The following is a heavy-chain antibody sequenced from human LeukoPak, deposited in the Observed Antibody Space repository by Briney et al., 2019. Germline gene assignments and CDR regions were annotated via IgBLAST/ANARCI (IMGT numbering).Heavy chain of an antibody. CDR3: ARGGRPPPHIVVVPAAENNWFDP. J-gene: IGHJ5*02. Sequence: PSETLSLTCIVSGGSISSYYWSWIRQPAGKGLEWIGRIYTSGSTNYNPSLKSRVTMSVDTSKNQFSLKLSSVTAADTAVYYCARGGRPPPHIVVVPAAENNWFDPWGQGTLVTVSS. CDR1: GGSISSYY. D-gene: IGHD2-2*01. CDR2: IYTSGST. V-gene: IGHV4-4*07.